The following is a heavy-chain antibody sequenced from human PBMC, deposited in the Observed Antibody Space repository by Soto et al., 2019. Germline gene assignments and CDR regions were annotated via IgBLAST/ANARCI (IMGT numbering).Heavy chain of an antibody. V-gene: IGHV1-3*01. D-gene: IGHD1-1*01. CDR2: INAGNGNT. Sequence: ASVKVSCKASGYTFASYAMQWVRQAPGQRLEWMGWINAGNGNTKYSQKFQGRVTITRDTSASTAYMELSSLRSEDTAVYYCARDSRSTNWFDPWGQGTLLTVSS. J-gene: IGHJ5*02. CDR1: GYTFASYA. CDR3: ARDSRSTNWFDP.